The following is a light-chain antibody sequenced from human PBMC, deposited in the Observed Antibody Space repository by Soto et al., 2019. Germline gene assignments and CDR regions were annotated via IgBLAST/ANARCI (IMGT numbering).Light chain of an antibody. CDR1: SSNIGSNT. CDR2: SNN. J-gene: IGLJ2*01. CDR3: AAWDDGRNAVV. Sequence: QSVLTQPPSASGTPGQRVTISCSGSSSNIGSNTVNWYQQLPGTAPKLLIYSNNQRPSGVPARFSGSKSGASASLAISGLQSEDEEDYYCAAWDDGRNAVVFGGGTKLTVL. V-gene: IGLV1-44*01.